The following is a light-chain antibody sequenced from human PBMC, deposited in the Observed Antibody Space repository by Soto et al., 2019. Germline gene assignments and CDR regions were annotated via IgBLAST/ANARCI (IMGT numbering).Light chain of an antibody. J-gene: IGLJ1*01. Sequence: LTQPASVSGSPGQSITISCTGTSSDVGGYNYVSWYQQHPGKAPKLMIFDVSDRPSGVSNRFSGSKSGNTASLTISGLQAEDEADYYCSSYTTSTTAVFGTGTKVTVL. CDR1: SSDVGGYNY. V-gene: IGLV2-14*01. CDR3: SSYTTSTTAV. CDR2: DVS.